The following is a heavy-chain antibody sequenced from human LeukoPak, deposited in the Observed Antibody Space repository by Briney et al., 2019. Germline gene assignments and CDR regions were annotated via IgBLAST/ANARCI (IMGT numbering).Heavy chain of an antibody. V-gene: IGHV4-34*01. D-gene: IGHD6-19*01. Sequence: SETLSLTCAVYGGSFSGYYWSWIRQPPGKGLEEIGEINHSGSTNYNPSLKSRVTISVDTSKNQFSLKLRSVTAADTAMYYCARGPRPEAPVAALWGQGTLVTVSS. J-gene: IGHJ4*02. CDR3: ARGPRPEAPVAAL. CDR2: INHSGST. CDR1: GGSFSGYY.